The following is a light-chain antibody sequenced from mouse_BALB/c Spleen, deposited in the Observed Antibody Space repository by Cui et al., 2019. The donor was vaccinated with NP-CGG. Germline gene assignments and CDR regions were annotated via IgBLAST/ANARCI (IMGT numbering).Light chain of an antibody. CDR3: ALWYSNHWV. J-gene: IGLJ1*01. CDR2: GTK. CDR1: TGAVTTSNY. V-gene: IGLV1*01. Sequence: QAVVTQESALNTSPGETVTLTCRSSTGAVTTSNYANWVQEKPDHLFTGLIGGTKNRAPGVPARFSGSLIGDKAALTITGAQTEDEAIYFCALWYSNHWVVGGGTKSDCP.